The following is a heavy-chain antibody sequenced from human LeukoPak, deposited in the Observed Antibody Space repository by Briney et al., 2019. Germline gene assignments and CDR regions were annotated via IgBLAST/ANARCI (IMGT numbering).Heavy chain of an antibody. CDR2: ISYDGSNQ. J-gene: IGHJ3*02. Sequence: PGGSLRLSCAASGFTFSSYAMHWVRQAPGKGLEWVAVISYDGSNQYYADSVKGRFTISRDKSKNTLYLQMNSLRAEDMAVYYCARSFRDLDAFDIWGQGTMVTVSS. CDR1: GFTFSSYA. CDR3: ARSFRDLDAFDI. V-gene: IGHV3-30*04.